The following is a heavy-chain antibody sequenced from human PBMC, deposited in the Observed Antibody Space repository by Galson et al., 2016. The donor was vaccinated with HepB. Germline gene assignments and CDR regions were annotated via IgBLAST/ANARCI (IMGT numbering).Heavy chain of an antibody. CDR1: GGSFSDYN. V-gene: IGHV4-34*01. D-gene: IGHD2-15*01. CDR2: INHSGST. J-gene: IGHJ4*02. CDR3: ARGVDYERVCSGGSCYVFFDY. Sequence: SETLSLTCAVYGGSFSDYNWSWIRQPPGKGLEWIGEINHSGSTNCNPSLKSRVTISVDTSKNQFSLKLSSVTAADTAVYYCARGVDYERVCSGGSCYVFFDYWGQGTLVTVSS.